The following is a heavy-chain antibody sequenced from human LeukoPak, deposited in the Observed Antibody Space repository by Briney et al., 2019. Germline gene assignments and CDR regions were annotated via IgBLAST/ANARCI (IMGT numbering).Heavy chain of an antibody. D-gene: IGHD3-16*01. V-gene: IGHV3-53*01. CDR2: IFAGGVP. CDR1: GFTFSSYS. CDR3: TRGRLNAAGWYFDL. J-gene: IGHJ2*01. Sequence: GGSLRLSCAASGFTFSSYSMNWVRQAPTKGLKWVSGIFAGGVPSYAASVKDRFTISRDNSKNTLYLQMSSLRAEDTAVYYCTRGRLNAAGWYFDLWGRGTLVTVSS.